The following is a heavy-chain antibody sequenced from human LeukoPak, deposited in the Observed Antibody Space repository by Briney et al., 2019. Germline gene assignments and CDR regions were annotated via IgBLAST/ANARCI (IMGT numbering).Heavy chain of an antibody. CDR3: AKAVPKAVVTPSFDY. J-gene: IGHJ4*02. CDR1: GFTFSSYG. Sequence: GGSLRLSCAASGFTFSSYGMSWVRQAPGKGLEWVSAISGSAVSTYYADSVKGRSTISRDNSKNTLYLQMNSLRVEDTAVYYCAKAVPKAVVTPSFDYWGQGTLVTVSS. CDR2: ISGSAVST. V-gene: IGHV3-23*01. D-gene: IGHD4-23*01.